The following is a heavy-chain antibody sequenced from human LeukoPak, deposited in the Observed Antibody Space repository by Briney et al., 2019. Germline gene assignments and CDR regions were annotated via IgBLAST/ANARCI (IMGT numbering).Heavy chain of an antibody. CDR3: ATPSTQWLVLGNAFDI. J-gene: IGHJ3*02. CDR2: MNPNSGNT. Sequence: ASVKVSCKASGYTFTSYDINWVRQATGQGLEWMGWMNPNSGNTGYAQKFQGRVTMTRNTSISTAYMELSSLRSEDTAVYYCATPSTQWLVLGNAFDIWGQGTMVTVSS. D-gene: IGHD6-19*01. CDR1: GYTFTSYD. V-gene: IGHV1-8*01.